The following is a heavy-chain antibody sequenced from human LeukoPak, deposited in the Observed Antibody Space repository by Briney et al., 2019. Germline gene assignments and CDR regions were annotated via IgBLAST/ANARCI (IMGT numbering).Heavy chain of an antibody. CDR3: AKIATVMFDY. CDR2: ISGSGGST. Sequence: GGSLSLSCAASGFTFSSYAMSWVPQAPGKGLEWVLAISGSGGSTYYADYVKGRFTISRDNSKNALYLQMNSLRAADTAVYYCAKIATVMFDYWGQGTLVTVSS. CDR1: GFTFSSYA. V-gene: IGHV3-23*01. J-gene: IGHJ4*02. D-gene: IGHD4-17*01.